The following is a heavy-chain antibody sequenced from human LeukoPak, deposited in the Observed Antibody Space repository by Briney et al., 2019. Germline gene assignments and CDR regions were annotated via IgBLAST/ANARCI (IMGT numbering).Heavy chain of an antibody. CDR2: TNDNGDNT. CDR1: GFEFHIYA. J-gene: IGHJ4*02. V-gene: IGHV3-23*01. Sequence: GGSLRLSCAASGFEFHIYAMSWVRQAPGKGLEWVSGTNDNGDNTNHADSVKGRFTISRDNSKNTLYLQMNSLRADDAAIYYCAKDRHGIVGLTPFEYWGQGTRVTVSS. CDR3: AKDRHGIVGLTPFEY. D-gene: IGHD1-26*01.